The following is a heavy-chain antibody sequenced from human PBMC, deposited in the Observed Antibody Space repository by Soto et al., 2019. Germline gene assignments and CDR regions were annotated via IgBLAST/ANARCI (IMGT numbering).Heavy chain of an antibody. J-gene: IGHJ5*02. Sequence: ASVKVSCKASGYTFTGYYMHWVRQAPGQGLEWMGWINPNSGGTNYAQKFQGWVTMTRDTSISTAYMELSRLRSDDTAVYYCARDSSLRVLTNWFDPWGQGTLVTVSP. CDR2: INPNSGGT. V-gene: IGHV1-2*04. CDR1: GYTFTGYY. D-gene: IGHD6-6*01. CDR3: ARDSSLRVLTNWFDP.